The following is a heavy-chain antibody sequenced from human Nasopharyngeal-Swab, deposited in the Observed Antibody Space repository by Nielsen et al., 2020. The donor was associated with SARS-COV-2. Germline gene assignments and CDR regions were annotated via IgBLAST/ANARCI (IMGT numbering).Heavy chain of an antibody. CDR3: ARGDYDFWSGYPRDFDY. CDR2: IWYDGSNK. J-gene: IGHJ4*02. Sequence: WIRQPPGKGLEWVAVIWYDGSNKYYADSVKGRFTISRDNSKNTLYLQMNSLRAEDTAVYYCARGDYDFWSGYPRDFDYWGQGTLVTSPQ. D-gene: IGHD3-3*01. V-gene: IGHV3-33*01.